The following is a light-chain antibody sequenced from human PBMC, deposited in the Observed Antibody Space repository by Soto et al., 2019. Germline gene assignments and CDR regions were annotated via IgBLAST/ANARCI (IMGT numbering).Light chain of an antibody. V-gene: IGLV1-40*01. CDR1: SSNIGAGYD. CDR2: GTT. Sequence: KSSNIGAGYDVHWYQHLPGTAPKLLIYGTTNRPSGVPDRFSGSKSGISASLAITGLQAEDEADYYCHSYDSSLSASVFGAGTKVTVL. CDR3: HSYDSSLSASV. J-gene: IGLJ1*01.